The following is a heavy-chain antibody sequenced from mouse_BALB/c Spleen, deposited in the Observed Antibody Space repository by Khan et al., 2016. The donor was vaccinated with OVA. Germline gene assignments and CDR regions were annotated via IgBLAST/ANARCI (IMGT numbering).Heavy chain of an antibody. Sequence: VQLQQSGAELAKPEASVKISCKASGYTFTTYWMHWVKQRPGQGLEWIGYINPTSGYPDYNEKFKDRATLSADKSSSTAYMQLSSLTSEESAVYYCTRDRIDYWGQGTTLTVSS. J-gene: IGHJ2*01. CDR3: TRDRIDY. CDR2: INPTSGYP. V-gene: IGHV1-7*01. CDR1: GYTFTTYW.